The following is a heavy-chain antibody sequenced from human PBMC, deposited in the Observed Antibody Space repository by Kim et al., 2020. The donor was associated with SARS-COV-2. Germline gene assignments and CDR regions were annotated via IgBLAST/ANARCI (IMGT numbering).Heavy chain of an antibody. CDR2: IIPIFGTA. CDR1: GGTFSSYA. D-gene: IGHD3-22*01. CDR3: ARDPHITYYYDSSGYLWFSGAFDI. Sequence: SVKVSCKASGGTFSSYAISWVRQAPGQGLEWMGGIIPIFGTANYAQKFQGRVTITADESTSTAYMELSSLRSEDTAVYYCARDPHITYYYDSSGYLWFSGAFDIWGQGTMVTVSS. V-gene: IGHV1-69*13. J-gene: IGHJ3*02.